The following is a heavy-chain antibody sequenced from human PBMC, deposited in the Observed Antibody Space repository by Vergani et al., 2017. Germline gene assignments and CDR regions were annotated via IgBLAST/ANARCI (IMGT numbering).Heavy chain of an antibody. Sequence: EVQLVESGGGLVQPGGSLRLSCAASGFTFSRNWMHWVRQAPGKGLVWVSRINSDGSSTNYADSVKGRFTISRDNAKNTLYLQMNSLRAEDTAVYYCARARFLEWKLVLDLWGRGTLDTVSS. CDR2: INSDGSST. J-gene: IGHJ2*01. CDR3: ARARFLEWKLVLDL. D-gene: IGHD3-3*01. CDR1: GFTFSRNW. V-gene: IGHV3-74*01.